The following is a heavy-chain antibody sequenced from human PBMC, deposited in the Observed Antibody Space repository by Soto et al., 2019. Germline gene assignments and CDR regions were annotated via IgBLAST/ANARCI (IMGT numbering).Heavy chain of an antibody. CDR3: NRDGPRY. J-gene: IGHJ4*02. CDR1: GFNFGDYG. V-gene: IGHV3-49*04. CDR2: IRSKTYGGTP. Sequence: GGSLRLSCAASGFNFGDYGMTWVRQAPGKGLEWVGFIRSKTYGGTPQYAASVEGRFTISRDDSQGIAYRQMNSLKIEDTAGYYCNRDGPRYWGQGTLVTVSS.